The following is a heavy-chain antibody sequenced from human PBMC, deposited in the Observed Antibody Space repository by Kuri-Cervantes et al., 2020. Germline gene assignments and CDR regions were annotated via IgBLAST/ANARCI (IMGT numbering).Heavy chain of an antibody. CDR2: INRSGST. V-gene: IGHV4-34*01. CDR3: ARRRYGDYDDWYFDL. D-gene: IGHD4-17*01. Sequence: SQTLSRTCAVYVGSFSGYYWSWIRQPPGKGLEWIGEINRSGSTNQNPSLKSRVTISVDTSKNQFSLKLSSVTAADTAVYYCARRRYGDYDDWYFDLWGRGTLVTVSS. J-gene: IGHJ2*01. CDR1: VGSFSGYY.